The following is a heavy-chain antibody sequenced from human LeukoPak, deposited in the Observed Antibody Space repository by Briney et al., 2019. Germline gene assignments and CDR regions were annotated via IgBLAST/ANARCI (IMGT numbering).Heavy chain of an antibody. CDR2: INPNDGVT. V-gene: IGHV1-2*02. CDR3: ARANFLYCSSTTCLFDY. J-gene: IGHJ4*02. Sequence: GASVKVSCTASGYTFTDYYMHWVRQAPGQGFEWMRWINPNDGVTNYAQKFQGRVTMTRDTSISTAHMEVSRLRSDDTAVYYCARANFLYCSSTTCLFDYWGQGTLVTVSS. CDR1: GYTFTDYY. D-gene: IGHD2-2*01.